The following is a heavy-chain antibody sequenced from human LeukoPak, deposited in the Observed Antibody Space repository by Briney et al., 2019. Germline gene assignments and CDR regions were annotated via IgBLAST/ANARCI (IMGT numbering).Heavy chain of an antibody. J-gene: IGHJ5*02. CDR1: GFTLSNYW. D-gene: IGHD3-10*01. Sequence: PGGSLRLSCEASGFTLSNYWMYWVRQAPGKGLVWVSRIISDGSSNYADSVKGRFTISRDSAKNTLYLQMNSLRAEDTAVYYCVRGVYASGSSPWGQGTLVTVSS. CDR3: VRGVYASGSSP. V-gene: IGHV3-74*01. CDR2: IISDGSS.